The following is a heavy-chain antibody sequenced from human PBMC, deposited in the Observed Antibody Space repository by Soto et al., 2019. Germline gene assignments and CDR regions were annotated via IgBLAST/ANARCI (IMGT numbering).Heavy chain of an antibody. Sequence: GASVKVSCKASGGTFSSYAISWVRQAPGQGLEWMGGIIPIFGTANYAQKFQGRVTITADESTSTAYMELSSLRSEDTAVYYCARGTTITMVRGVFRRSCGVNWFDPWGQGTLVTVSS. CDR3: ARGTTITMVRGVFRRSCGVNWFDP. CDR1: GGTFSSYA. V-gene: IGHV1-69*13. CDR2: IIPIFGTA. J-gene: IGHJ5*02. D-gene: IGHD3-10*01.